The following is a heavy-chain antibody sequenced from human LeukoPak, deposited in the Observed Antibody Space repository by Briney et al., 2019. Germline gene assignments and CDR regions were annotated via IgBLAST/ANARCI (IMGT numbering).Heavy chain of an antibody. J-gene: IGHJ4*02. CDR1: GFTFSSYW. V-gene: IGHV3-7*01. CDR2: IKQDGSEK. Sequence: GGSLRLSCAASGFTFSSYWMSWVRQAPGKGLEWVANIKQDGSEKYYVDSVKGRFTISRDNSKNTLYLQMDSLRAEDTAVYYCANRGYCSSTSCHSLDYWGQGTLVTVSS. CDR3: ANRGYCSSTSCHSLDY. D-gene: IGHD2-2*01.